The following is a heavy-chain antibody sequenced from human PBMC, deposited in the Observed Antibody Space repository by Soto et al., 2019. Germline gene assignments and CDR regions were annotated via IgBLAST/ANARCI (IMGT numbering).Heavy chain of an antibody. J-gene: IGHJ4*02. D-gene: IGHD6-25*01. CDR1: GFTFSSYA. V-gene: IGHV3-30-3*01. Sequence: QVQLVESGGGVVQLGRSLRLSCAASGFTFSSYAMHWARKPPGKGLEWVAVISYDGSNKYYADSVKGRFTISRDNSKNTLYLQMNSLRAEDTAVYYCARTAEGFGFDYWGQGTLVTVSS. CDR3: ARTAEGFGFDY. CDR2: ISYDGSNK.